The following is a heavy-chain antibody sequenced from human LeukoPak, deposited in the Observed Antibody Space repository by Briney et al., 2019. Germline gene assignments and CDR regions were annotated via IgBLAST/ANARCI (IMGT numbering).Heavy chain of an antibody. CDR3: ARHPDRSGYYSRGYYYHMDV. J-gene: IGHJ6*03. Sequence: ASVKVSCKASGYTFTSYWIGWVRQMPGKGLEWMGIIYPGDSDTRYSPSFQGQVTISVDKSISTAYLQWSSLKASDTAMYYCARHPDRSGYYSRGYYYHMDVWGKGTTVTVSS. D-gene: IGHD3-22*01. V-gene: IGHV5-51*01. CDR2: IYPGDSDT. CDR1: GYTFTSYW.